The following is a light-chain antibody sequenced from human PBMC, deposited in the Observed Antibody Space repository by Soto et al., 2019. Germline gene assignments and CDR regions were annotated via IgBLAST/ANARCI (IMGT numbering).Light chain of an antibody. V-gene: IGKV1-39*01. Sequence: DIQMTQSPSSLSASVGDRVTITCRASQSISSYLNWYQQKPRKAPKLLIYAASSLQSGVPSRFSGSGSRTDFTLNISSLQPEDFATYYCQQSYSTPYTFGQGTQLEIK. CDR2: AAS. CDR3: QQSYSTPYT. J-gene: IGKJ2*01. CDR1: QSISSY.